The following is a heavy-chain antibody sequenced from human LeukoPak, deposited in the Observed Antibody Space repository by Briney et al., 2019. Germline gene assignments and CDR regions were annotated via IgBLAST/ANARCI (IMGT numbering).Heavy chain of an antibody. D-gene: IGHD6-13*01. V-gene: IGHV3-48*03. Sequence: GGSLRLSCAASGFTFSSYEMNWVRQAPGKGLEWVSYISSSGSTIYYADSVKGRFTISRDNAKNSLYLQMNSLRAEDTAVYYCARSSSWQNFDYWGQATLVTVSS. J-gene: IGHJ4*02. CDR1: GFTFSSYE. CDR3: ARSSSWQNFDY. CDR2: ISSSGSTI.